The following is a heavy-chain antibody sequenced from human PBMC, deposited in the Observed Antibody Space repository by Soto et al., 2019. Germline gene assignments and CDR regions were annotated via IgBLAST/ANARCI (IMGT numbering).Heavy chain of an antibody. Sequence: GGSLRLSCAASGFTFSSYAMSWVRQAPGKGLEWVSAISGSGGSTYYADSVKGRFTISRDNSKNTLYLQMNSLRAEDTAVYYCAKDKRGYYHDSSGYYYPYYFDYWGQGPLVTVSS. CDR3: AKDKRGYYHDSSGYYYPYYFDY. CDR2: ISGSGGST. CDR1: GFTFSSYA. D-gene: IGHD3-22*01. V-gene: IGHV3-23*01. J-gene: IGHJ4*02.